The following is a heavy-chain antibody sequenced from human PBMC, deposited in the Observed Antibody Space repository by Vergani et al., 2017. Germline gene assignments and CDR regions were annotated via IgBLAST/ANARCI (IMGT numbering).Heavy chain of an antibody. CDR1: GYTFSSSV. J-gene: IGHJ4*02. V-gene: IGHV7-4-1*02. Sequence: QVLLVQSGAEVKKPGASVKVSCRASGYTFSSSVINWVRQAPGQGLEWVGWITTNTGNPVYARDFTGRFVFSLDTSVTTTYLQINSLKAEDTAVYFCARGSFRKGTSYFDYWGQGTLVTVSS. CDR3: ARGSFRKGTSYFDY. D-gene: IGHD1-14*01. CDR2: ITTNTGNP.